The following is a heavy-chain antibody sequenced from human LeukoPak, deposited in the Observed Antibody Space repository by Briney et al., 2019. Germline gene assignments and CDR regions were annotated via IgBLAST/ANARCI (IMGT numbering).Heavy chain of an antibody. Sequence: PGGSLRLSCAASGFTFSDCAMHWVRQPPGKGLEWVTVISYDGNDKYYADSVKGRFTISRDSSRNRVYLQMSSLRPEDTAVYYCARPNDYGDYRYLDLWGRGTLVTVSS. CDR2: ISYDGNDK. CDR3: ARPNDYGDYRYLDL. CDR1: GFTFSDCA. D-gene: IGHD4-17*01. V-gene: IGHV3-30*04. J-gene: IGHJ2*01.